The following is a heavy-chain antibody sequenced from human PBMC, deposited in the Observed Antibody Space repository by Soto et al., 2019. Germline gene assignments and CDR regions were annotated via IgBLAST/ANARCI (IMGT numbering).Heavy chain of an antibody. CDR3: AKPQYPGIAAAGNGYAFDI. V-gene: IGHV5-51*01. Sequence: GESLKISCKGSGYSFTSYWIGWVRQMPGKGLEWMGIIYPGDSDTRYSPSFQGQVTISADKSISTAYLQWSSLKASDTAMYYCAKPQYPGIAAAGNGYAFDIWGQGTRVTVSS. D-gene: IGHD6-13*01. J-gene: IGHJ3*02. CDR2: IYPGDSDT. CDR1: GYSFTSYW.